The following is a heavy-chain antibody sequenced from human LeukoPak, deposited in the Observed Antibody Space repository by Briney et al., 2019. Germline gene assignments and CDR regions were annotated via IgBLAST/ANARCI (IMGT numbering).Heavy chain of an antibody. V-gene: IGHV5-51*01. CDR2: IYAGDSNT. CDR3: ARQRFTMRAYAGNWFDP. D-gene: IGHD3-10*01. CDR1: GYNFTNSF. J-gene: IGHJ5*02. Sequence: GESLKISCKGSGYNFTNSFIAWVRQMPGKGLEWMGIIYAGDSNTRYSPSFQGQVTISVDKSISTAYLQWSSLKASDTAMYYCARQRFTMRAYAGNWFDPWGQGTLVTVSS.